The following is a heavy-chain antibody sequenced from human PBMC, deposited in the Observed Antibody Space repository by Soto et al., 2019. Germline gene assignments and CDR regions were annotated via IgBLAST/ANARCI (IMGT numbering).Heavy chain of an antibody. CDR3: ARGRVEASSGWATYFDY. Sequence: EVQLVESGGGLVQPGGSLRLSCAASGFTFSGYSMFWVRQAPGKGLEYVSAINTNGVNTFYAKSVKGRFTISRDNSKNTMYLQMGSLRAEDMAVYYCARGRVEASSGWATYFDYWGQGTLVSVSS. J-gene: IGHJ4*02. V-gene: IGHV3-64*01. CDR2: INTNGVNT. D-gene: IGHD6-19*01. CDR1: GFTFSGYS.